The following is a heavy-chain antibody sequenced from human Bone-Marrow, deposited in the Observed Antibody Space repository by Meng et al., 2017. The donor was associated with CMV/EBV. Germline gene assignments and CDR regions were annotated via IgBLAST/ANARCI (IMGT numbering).Heavy chain of an antibody. D-gene: IGHD3-3*01. CDR3: ARTGRVNFWSGYLKSDDYYYYYGMDG. Sequence: ASVKVSCKASGYTFTSYGISWVRQAPGQGLEWMGWISAYNGNTNYAQKLQGRVTMTTDTSTSTAYMELRSLRSDDTAVYYCARTGRVNFWSGYLKSDDYYYYYGMDGWGQGTTVTVSS. J-gene: IGHJ6*02. CDR1: GYTFTSYG. V-gene: IGHV1-18*01. CDR2: ISAYNGNT.